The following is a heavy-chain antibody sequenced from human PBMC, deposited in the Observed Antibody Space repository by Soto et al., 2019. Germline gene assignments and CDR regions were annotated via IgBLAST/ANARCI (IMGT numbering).Heavy chain of an antibody. CDR3: ARSPRILAVAGNFDY. Sequence: ASVKVSCKASGYTFTSYGISWVRQAPGQGLEWMGWISAYNGNTNYAQKLQGRVTMTTDTSTSTAYMELRSLRSDDTAVYYCARSPRILAVAGNFDYWGQGTLVTVSS. J-gene: IGHJ4*02. V-gene: IGHV1-18*01. D-gene: IGHD6-19*01. CDR2: ISAYNGNT. CDR1: GYTFTSYG.